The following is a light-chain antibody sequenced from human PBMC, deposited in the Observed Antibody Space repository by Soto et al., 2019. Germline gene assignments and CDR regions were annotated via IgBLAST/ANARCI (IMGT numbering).Light chain of an antibody. V-gene: IGKV1-39*01. Sequence: DIQMTQSPSSLSASVGDRITITCRASQSISIYLNWYQQKPGKAPKLLISAASSLQSGVPSRFSGSGSGTDFTLTISSLQPEDFATYYCQQANSFPLTFGGGTKVDIK. CDR1: QSISIY. CDR2: AAS. J-gene: IGKJ4*01. CDR3: QQANSFPLT.